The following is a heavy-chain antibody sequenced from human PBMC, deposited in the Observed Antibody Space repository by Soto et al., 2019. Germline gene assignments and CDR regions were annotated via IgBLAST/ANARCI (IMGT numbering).Heavy chain of an antibody. D-gene: IGHD2-15*01. CDR1: EYTFTSYD. Sequence: ASVKVSCKASEYTFTSYDIHWVRQAPGQRLEWMGRINANSGGTNYAQKFQGWVTMTRDTSISTAYMELSRLRSDDTAVYYCATCSGGSCYSDYYYYYGMDVWGQGTTVTVSS. CDR3: ATCSGGSCYSDYYYYYGMDV. CDR2: INANSGGT. V-gene: IGHV1-2*04. J-gene: IGHJ6*02.